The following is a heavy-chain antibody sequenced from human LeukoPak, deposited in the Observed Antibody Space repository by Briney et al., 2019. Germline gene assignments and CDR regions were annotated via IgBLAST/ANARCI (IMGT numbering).Heavy chain of an antibody. J-gene: IGHJ5*02. CDR3: ARDSPRSKCSSTSCYNLWFDP. V-gene: IGHV4-39*07. Sequence: SETLSLTCTVSGGSISSGSYYWGWIRQPPGKGLEWIGSIYYSGSTYYNPSLKSRVTISVDTSKNQFSLKLSSVTAADTAVYYCARDSPRSKCSSTSCYNLWFDPWGQGTLVTVSS. CDR2: IYYSGST. CDR1: GGSISSGSYY. D-gene: IGHD2-2*02.